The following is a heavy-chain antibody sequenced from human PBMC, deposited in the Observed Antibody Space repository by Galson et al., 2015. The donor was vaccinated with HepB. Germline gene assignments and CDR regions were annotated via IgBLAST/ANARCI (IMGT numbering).Heavy chain of an antibody. CDR3: AKYSFGASFDY. Sequence: SLRLSCAASGFTFSSYAMHWVRQAPGKGLEWVAVISYDGSNKYYADSVKGRFTISRDNSKNTLYLQMNGLRAEDTAVYYCAKYSFGASFDYWGQGALVTVSS. D-gene: IGHD1-26*01. CDR2: ISYDGSNK. V-gene: IGHV3-30-3*02. CDR1: GFTFSSYA. J-gene: IGHJ4*02.